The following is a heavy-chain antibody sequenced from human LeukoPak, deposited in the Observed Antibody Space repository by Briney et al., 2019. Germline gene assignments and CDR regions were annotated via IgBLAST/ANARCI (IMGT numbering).Heavy chain of an antibody. D-gene: IGHD3-3*01. J-gene: IGHJ4*02. CDR1: GFTFSNYG. CDR3: AKDSRSGYYSPLDY. V-gene: IGHV3-30*18. CDR2: ISYDGSNK. Sequence: PGGSLRLSCAASGFTFSNYGMHWVRQAPGKGLEWVALISYDGSNKYYADSVKGRFTISRDNSKNTLYLQMNSLRAEDTAVHYCAKDSRSGYYSPLDYWGQGTQVTVYS.